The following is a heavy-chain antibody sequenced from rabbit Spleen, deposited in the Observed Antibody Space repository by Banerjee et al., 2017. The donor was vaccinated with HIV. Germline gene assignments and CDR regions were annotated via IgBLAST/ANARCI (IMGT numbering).Heavy chain of an antibody. CDR2: MNVRSGED. CDR1: RFSFSSTYW. CDR3: ARDLPTVVGWNLSL. Sequence: QQQLEESGGGLVKPGGTLTLTCTASRFSFSSTYWICWVRQAPGKGLEWIACMNVRSGEDVYATWAKGRFTVSKTSSTTVTLQMTSLTAADTATYFCARDLPTVVGWNLSLWGPGTLVTVS. V-gene: IGHV1S45*01. J-gene: IGHJ4*01. D-gene: IGHD1-1*01.